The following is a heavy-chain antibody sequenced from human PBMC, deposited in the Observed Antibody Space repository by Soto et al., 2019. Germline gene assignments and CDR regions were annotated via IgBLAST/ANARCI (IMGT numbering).Heavy chain of an antibody. CDR2: IYYSGST. V-gene: IGHV4-59*01. CDR1: GGSISSYY. J-gene: IGHJ5*02. CDR3: ARVLGCSGGSCYFFGSNWFDP. Sequence: SETLSLTCTVSGGSISSYYWSWIRQPPGKGLEWFGYIYYSGSTNYNPSLKSRVTISVDTSKNQFSLKLSSVTAADTAVYYCARVLGCSGGSCYFFGSNWFDPWGQGTLVTVSS. D-gene: IGHD2-15*01.